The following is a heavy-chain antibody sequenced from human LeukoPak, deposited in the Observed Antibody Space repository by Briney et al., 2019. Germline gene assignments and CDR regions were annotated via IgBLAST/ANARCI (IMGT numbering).Heavy chain of an antibody. D-gene: IGHD4-17*01. Sequence: STYYADSVKGRFTISRDNSKNTLYLQMNSLRAEDTAVYYCAKDMLGYGDRGFNWIPDAFDIWGQGTMVTVSS. V-gene: IGHV3-23*01. CDR3: AKDMLGYGDRGFNWIPDAFDI. CDR2: ST. J-gene: IGHJ3*02.